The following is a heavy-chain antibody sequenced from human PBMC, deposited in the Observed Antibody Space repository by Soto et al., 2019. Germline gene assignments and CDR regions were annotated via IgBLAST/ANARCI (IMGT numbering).Heavy chain of an antibody. CDR1: GDSVSSNSAA. J-gene: IGHJ6*02. CDR2: TYYRSQWYN. Sequence: SQTLSLTCVISGDSVSSNSAAWNWIRQSPSRGLEWLGRTYYRSQWYNDYAVSVKGRIIINPDTSKNQFSLQLSSATLEDTAVYYCARTVARDYHYKGVDVWGQGTTVTVSS. D-gene: IGHD6-19*01. V-gene: IGHV6-1*01. CDR3: ARTVARDYHYKGVDV.